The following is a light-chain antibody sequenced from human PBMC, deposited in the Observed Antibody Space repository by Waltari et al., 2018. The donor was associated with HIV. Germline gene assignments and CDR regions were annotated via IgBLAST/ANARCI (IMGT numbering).Light chain of an antibody. CDR2: DNI. Sequence: QSVLTQPPSVSGAPGQRVTISCTGGSSNIGAGSDVNWYQQLPGPAPKLLIHDNINRPAGVPDRFSGSRTGTSASLDITGLQAEDEADYYCQSYDTRLSAWVFGGGTKLTVL. J-gene: IGLJ3*02. CDR1: SSNIGAGSD. CDR3: QSYDTRLSAWV. V-gene: IGLV1-40*01.